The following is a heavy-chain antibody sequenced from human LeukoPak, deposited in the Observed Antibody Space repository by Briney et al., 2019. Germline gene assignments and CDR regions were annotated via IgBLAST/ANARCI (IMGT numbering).Heavy chain of an antibody. CDR2: TYYRSKWYN. V-gene: IGHV6-1*01. D-gene: IGHD3-3*01. Sequence: SQTLSLTCAISGDRVSNQSARWNSIRQSPSRGLEWLRRTYYRSKWYNDYAVTVRSRITINADTSKNQFSLQVNSVTPEDTAVYYCARAPTPIIGVGGSFDYWGQGTLVTVSS. CDR3: ARAPTPIIGVGGSFDY. CDR1: GDRVSNQSAR. J-gene: IGHJ4*02.